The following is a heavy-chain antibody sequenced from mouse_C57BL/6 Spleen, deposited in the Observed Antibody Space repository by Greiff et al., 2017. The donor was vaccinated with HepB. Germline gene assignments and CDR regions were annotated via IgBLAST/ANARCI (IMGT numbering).Heavy chain of an antibody. J-gene: IGHJ4*01. Sequence: EVQLQQSGPELVKPGASVKISCKASGYTFTDYYMNWVKQSHGKSLEWIGDINPNNGGTSYNQKFKGKATLTVDKSSSTAYMELRSLTSEDSAVYYCARKIPLLSAMDYWGQGTSVTVSS. CDR1: GYTFTDYY. D-gene: IGHD2-10*01. V-gene: IGHV1-26*01. CDR2: INPNNGGT. CDR3: ARKIPLLSAMDY.